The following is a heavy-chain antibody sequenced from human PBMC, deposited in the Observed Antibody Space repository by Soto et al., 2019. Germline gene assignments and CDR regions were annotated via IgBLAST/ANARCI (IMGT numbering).Heavy chain of an antibody. J-gene: IGHJ4*02. CDR2: IYYSGST. Sequence: SETLSLTCTVSGGSISSSSYYWGWIRQPPGKGLEWIGSIYYSGSTYYNPSLKSRVTISVDTSKNQFSLKLSSVTAADTAVYYCARHQGDGGYSYGYPPDYWGQGTLVTVSS. D-gene: IGHD5-18*01. CDR3: ARHQGDGGYSYGYPPDY. V-gene: IGHV4-39*01. CDR1: GGSISSSSYY.